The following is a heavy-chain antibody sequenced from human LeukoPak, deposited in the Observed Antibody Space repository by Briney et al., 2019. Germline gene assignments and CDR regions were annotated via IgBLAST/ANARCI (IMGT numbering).Heavy chain of an antibody. J-gene: IGHJ4*02. Sequence: GGSLRLSCAASGFTFSSFSMNWVRQAPGKGLEWVSSISSSSSYIYYADLVKGRFTISRDNAKNSLYPQMDSLRAEDTAVYYCAREYIGFDYWGQGTLVTVSS. CDR2: ISSSSSYI. V-gene: IGHV3-21*01. CDR3: AREYIGFDY. CDR1: GFTFSSFS. D-gene: IGHD1-26*01.